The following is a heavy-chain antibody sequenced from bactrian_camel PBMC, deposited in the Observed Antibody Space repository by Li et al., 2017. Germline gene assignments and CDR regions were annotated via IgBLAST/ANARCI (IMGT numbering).Heavy chain of an antibody. D-gene: IGHD1*01. Sequence: HVQLVESGGGLVQPGGSLRLSCAASGFTFSTTSMFWVRQAPGKGLEYVTAIDSGGGSYYPDSVKGRFTISKDNAKNTLYLQMNSLKPEDTAMYYCAADSRWVCYSASWSEYHYWGQGTQVTVS. J-gene: IGHJ4*01. V-gene: IGHV3S1*01. CDR2: IDSGGGS. CDR1: GFTFSTTS. CDR3: AADSRWVCYSASWSEYHY.